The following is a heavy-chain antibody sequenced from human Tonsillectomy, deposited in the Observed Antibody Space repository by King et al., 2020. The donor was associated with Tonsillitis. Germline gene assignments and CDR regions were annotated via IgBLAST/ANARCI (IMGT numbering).Heavy chain of an antibody. CDR2: IYYSGST. Sequence: QLQESGPGLVKPSETLSLTCTVSGGSISSYYWSWIRQPPGRGLEWIGNIYYSGSTNYNPSLKSRVTILVDTSKNQFSLKLTSVTAADTAVYYCARDDYGDFYYYGMDVWGQGTTVTVSS. J-gene: IGHJ6*02. CDR1: GGSISSYY. D-gene: IGHD4-17*01. V-gene: IGHV4-59*01. CDR3: ARDDYGDFYYYGMDV.